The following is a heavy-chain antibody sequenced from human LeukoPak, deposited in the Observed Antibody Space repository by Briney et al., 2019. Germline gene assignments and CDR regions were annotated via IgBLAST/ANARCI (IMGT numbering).Heavy chain of an antibody. CDR3: ARRSIAAAGTGPGDY. V-gene: IGHV5-51*01. CDR2: IYPGDSDT. Sequence: GESLKISCKGSGYSFTSYWIGWVRQMPGKGLEWMGIIYPGDSDTRYSPSFQGQVTISADKPISTAYLQWSSLKASDTAMYYCARRSIAAAGTGPGDYWGQGTLVTVSS. D-gene: IGHD6-13*01. CDR1: GYSFTSYW. J-gene: IGHJ4*02.